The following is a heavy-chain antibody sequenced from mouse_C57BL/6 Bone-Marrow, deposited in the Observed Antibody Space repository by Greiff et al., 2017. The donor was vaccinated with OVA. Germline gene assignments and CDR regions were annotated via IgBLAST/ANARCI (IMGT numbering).Heavy chain of an antibody. CDR3: ARRGSLYGSSPAFDV. V-gene: IGHV5-16*01. CDR1: GFTFSDYY. J-gene: IGHJ1*03. CDR2: INYDGSST. Sequence: EVQLVESEGGLVQPGSSMKLSCTASGFTFSDYYMAWVRQVPEKGLEWVANINYDGSSTYYLDSLKSRFIISRDNAKNILYLQMSSLKSEDTATYYCARRGSLYGSSPAFDVWGTGTTVTVSS. D-gene: IGHD1-1*01.